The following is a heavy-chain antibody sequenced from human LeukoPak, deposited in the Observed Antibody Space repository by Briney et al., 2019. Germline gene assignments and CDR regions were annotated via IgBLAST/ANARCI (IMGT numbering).Heavy chain of an antibody. J-gene: IGHJ3*02. D-gene: IGHD2/OR15-2a*01. Sequence: PGGSLRLSCAASGLTVSSSYVSWVRQAPGKGLEWVSIIYNDGSTYYADSMKGRFTISRDNSKNTLYLQVNSLRAEDTAMYYCARNILFAFDIWGQGAMVTVSS. CDR2: IYNDGST. CDR1: GLTVSSSY. V-gene: IGHV3-53*01. CDR3: ARNILFAFDI.